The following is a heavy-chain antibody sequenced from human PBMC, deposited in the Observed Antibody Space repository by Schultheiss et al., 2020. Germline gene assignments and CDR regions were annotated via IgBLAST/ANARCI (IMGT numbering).Heavy chain of an antibody. D-gene: IGHD6-19*01. CDR2: TSYDGTYK. V-gene: IGHV3-30*03. Sequence: GGSLRLSCAASGFTLSDYAMHWVRQAPGKGLEWVAVTSYDGTYKYYSDSVKGRFTISRDNSKNTLYLQMTSLRVEDTAVYYCARERGGWLEIDYWGQGTLVTVSS. CDR3: ARERGGWLEIDY. J-gene: IGHJ4*02. CDR1: GFTLSDYA.